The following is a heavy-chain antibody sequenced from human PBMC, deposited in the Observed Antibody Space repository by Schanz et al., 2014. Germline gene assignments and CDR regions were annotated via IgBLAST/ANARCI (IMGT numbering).Heavy chain of an antibody. D-gene: IGHD3-10*01. Sequence: EVRLVESGGGLVKPGGSLRLSCAASGFTFSSFAMSWVRQAPGKGLEWVSYIGGSGSDTYYADSVRGRFTISRDNSKNMLYLQMNSLRADDTAVYYCAKKGGDYGSGSYQIIDDWGQGTLVTVSS. CDR2: IGGSGSDT. J-gene: IGHJ4*02. CDR3: AKKGGDYGSGSYQIIDD. CDR1: GFTFSSFA. V-gene: IGHV3-23*04.